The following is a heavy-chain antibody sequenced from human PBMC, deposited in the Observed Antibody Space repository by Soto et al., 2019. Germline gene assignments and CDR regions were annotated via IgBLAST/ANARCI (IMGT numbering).Heavy chain of an antibody. CDR2: IYYSGST. CDR1: GGSISSSDYH. Sequence: QLQLQESGPGLVKPSETLSLTCTVSGGSISSSDYHWGWIRQPPGKGLEWIASIYYSGSTDYSPSLRSRVTISVDTAKNQCALKLSSVTAADTAVYYCARLYDTPHYDYNGMDVWGQGTTVIVSS. V-gene: IGHV4-39*01. J-gene: IGHJ6*02. CDR3: ARLYDTPHYDYNGMDV. D-gene: IGHD3-16*01.